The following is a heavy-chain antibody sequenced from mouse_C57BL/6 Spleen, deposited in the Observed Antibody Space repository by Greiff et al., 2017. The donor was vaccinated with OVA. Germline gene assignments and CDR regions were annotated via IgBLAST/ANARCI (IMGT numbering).Heavy chain of an antibody. CDR1: GFTFSNYW. CDR2: IRLKSDNYAT. D-gene: IGHD2-4*01. J-gene: IGHJ3*01. Sequence: EVKLQESGGGLVQPGGSMKLSCVASGFTFSNYWMNWVRQSPEKGLEWVAQIRLKSDNYATHYAESVKGRFTISRDDSKSSVYLQMNNLRAEDTGIYYCTEGDDYFAYWGQGTLVTVSA. CDR3: TEGDDYFAY. V-gene: IGHV6-3*01.